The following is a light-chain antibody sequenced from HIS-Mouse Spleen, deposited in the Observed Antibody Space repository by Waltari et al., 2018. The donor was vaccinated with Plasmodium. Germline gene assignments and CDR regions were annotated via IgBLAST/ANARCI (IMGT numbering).Light chain of an antibody. J-gene: IGLJ3*02. CDR2: DGS. CDR1: SSDVGSYNL. Sequence: QSALTQPASVSGSPGQSITISCTGTSSDVGSYNLVSWYQQHPGKAPKLMIYDGSKRSSGVSNRFPGSKSGNTAFLTIAGLQAEDEADYYCCSYAGSSTFVFGGGTKLTVL. V-gene: IGLV2-23*03. CDR3: CSYAGSSTFV.